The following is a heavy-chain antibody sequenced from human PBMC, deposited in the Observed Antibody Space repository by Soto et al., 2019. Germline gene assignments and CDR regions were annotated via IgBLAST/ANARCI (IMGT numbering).Heavy chain of an antibody. J-gene: IGHJ4*02. CDR2: IIPILGIA. D-gene: IGHD2-2*02. V-gene: IGHV1-69*02. CDR3: AMEYCSSTSCYRDY. Sequence: QVQLVQSGAEVKKPGSSVKVSCKASGGTFSSYTISWVRQAPGQGLEWMGRIIPILGIANYAQQFQGIVTITADKYTSTAYMELSSLRSEDTAVYYCAMEYCSSTSCYRDYWGQGTLVTVSS. CDR1: GGTFSSYT.